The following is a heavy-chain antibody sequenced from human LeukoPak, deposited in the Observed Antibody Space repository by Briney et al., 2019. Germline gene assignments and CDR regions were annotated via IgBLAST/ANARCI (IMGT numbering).Heavy chain of an antibody. Sequence: GGSLRLSCAASGFTFTIYWMSWVRQAPGKGLEWVANINQDGSEKYYVDSVKGRFTISRDNTKNSLYLQMNSLRAGDTAVFYCARGVGGADYWGQGTLVTVSS. V-gene: IGHV3-7*01. D-gene: IGHD2-21*01. CDR3: ARGVGGADY. J-gene: IGHJ4*02. CDR1: GFTFTIYW. CDR2: INQDGSEK.